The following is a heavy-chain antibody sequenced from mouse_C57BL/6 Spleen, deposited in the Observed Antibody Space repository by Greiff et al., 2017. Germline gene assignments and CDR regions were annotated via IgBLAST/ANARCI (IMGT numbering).Heavy chain of an antibody. V-gene: IGHV7-3*01. CDR1: GFNFTDYY. D-gene: IGHD2-12*01. CDR2: IRNKANGYTT. Sequence: EVNLVESGGGLVQPGGSLSLSCAASGFNFTDYYMSWVRQPPGKALEWLGFIRNKANGYTTEYSASVKGRFTISRDTSQSILYLPMNALRAEDSATYYGARYGPYESKGMDYWGQGTSVTVSS. CDR3: ARYGPYESKGMDY. J-gene: IGHJ4*01.